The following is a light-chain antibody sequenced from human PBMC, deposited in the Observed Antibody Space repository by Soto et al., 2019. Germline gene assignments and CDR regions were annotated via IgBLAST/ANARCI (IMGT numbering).Light chain of an antibody. V-gene: IGKV3-11*01. CDR3: QQRDNWPNT. Sequence: EIVLTQSPATLSLSPGERATLSCRASQSVSSYLAWYQQKPGQAPRLLIYGASNRATGIPARFSGSGSGTDFTLTISSLEPEDFAYYYCQQRDNWPNTFGQGTRLEI. CDR1: QSVSSY. CDR2: GAS. J-gene: IGKJ5*01.